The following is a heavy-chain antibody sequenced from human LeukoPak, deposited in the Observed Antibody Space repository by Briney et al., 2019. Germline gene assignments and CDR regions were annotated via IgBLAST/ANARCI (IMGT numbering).Heavy chain of an antibody. J-gene: IGHJ4*02. CDR1: GDSISSYS. CDR2: IYTTGST. V-gene: IGHV4-4*07. Sequence: SETLSPTCTVSGDSISSYSWSWFRQPAGKGLEWIGRIYTTGSTDYNPSLKSRVTMSVDTSKNQFSLKLSSVTAADTAVYYCARVEGGLQTYYFGSWGQGTLVTVSS. CDR3: ARVEGGLQTYYFGS. D-gene: IGHD4-11*01.